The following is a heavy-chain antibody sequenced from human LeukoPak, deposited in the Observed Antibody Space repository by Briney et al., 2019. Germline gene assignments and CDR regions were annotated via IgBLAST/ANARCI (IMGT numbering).Heavy chain of an antibody. V-gene: IGHV1-2*02. Sequence: GASVKVSCKASGYTFTGYYMHWVRQAPGQGLEWMGWINPNSGGTNYAQKFQGRVTMTRDMSTSTVYMELSSLRSEDTAVYYCARGERYSGYDWIDYWGQGALVTVSS. CDR2: INPNSGGT. CDR3: ARGERYSGYDWIDY. J-gene: IGHJ4*02. D-gene: IGHD5-12*01. CDR1: GYTFTGYY.